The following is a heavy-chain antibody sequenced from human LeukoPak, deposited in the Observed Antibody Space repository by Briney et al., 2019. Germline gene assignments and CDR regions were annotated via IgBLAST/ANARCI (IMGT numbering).Heavy chain of an antibody. CDR2: VKSDGSDT. Sequence: GSLRLSCAASGSTFSRYWMHWVRQAPGKGLVWVSRVKSDGSDTIYADSVKSRFTISRDNAKNTLYLQMDSLRAEDTAVYYCTTGIGNYYYYWGQGTLVTVAS. V-gene: IGHV3-74*01. J-gene: IGHJ4*02. CDR1: GSTFSRYW. D-gene: IGHD3-10*01. CDR3: TTGIGNYYYY.